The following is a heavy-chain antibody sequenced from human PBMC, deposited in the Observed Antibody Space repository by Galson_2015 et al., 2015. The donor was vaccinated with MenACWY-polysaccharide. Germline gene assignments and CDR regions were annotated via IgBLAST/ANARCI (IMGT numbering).Heavy chain of an antibody. CDR1: GFTFSGFW. J-gene: IGHJ4*02. CDR2: IKQDGSEK. Sequence: SLRLSCAASGFTFSGFWMSWVRQAPGKGLEWVANIKQDGSEKYYVDSEKGRFTISRDNAKNSLYLQMSSLRAEDTAVYYRARYRDSSGRRFDYWGQGTLVTVSS. CDR3: ARYRDSSGRRFDY. V-gene: IGHV3-7*01. D-gene: IGHD6-19*01.